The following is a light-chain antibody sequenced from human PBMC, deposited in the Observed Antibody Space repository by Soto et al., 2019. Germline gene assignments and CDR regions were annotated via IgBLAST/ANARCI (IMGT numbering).Light chain of an antibody. J-gene: IGKJ4*01. CDR2: DAS. V-gene: IGKV1-33*01. CDR3: QQYDNLRIT. Sequence: DIQMTQSPSSLSASVGDRVTITCQASQDISNYLNWYQQKPGKAPKLLIYDASNLETGVPSRFSGGGSGTDFTFTISSLQPEDIATYYCQQYDNLRITFGGGTKVEIK. CDR1: QDISNY.